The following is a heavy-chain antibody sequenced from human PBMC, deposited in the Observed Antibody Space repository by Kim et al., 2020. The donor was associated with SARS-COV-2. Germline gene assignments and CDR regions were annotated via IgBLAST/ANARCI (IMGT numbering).Heavy chain of an antibody. Sequence: GGSLRLSCAASGFTFSSYWMHWVRQAPGKGLVWVSRINSDGSSTSYADSVKGRFTISRDNAKNTLYLQMNSLRAEDTAVYYCARVVEWELRPSGWDFDYWGQGTLVTVSS. V-gene: IGHV3-74*01. CDR1: GFTFSSYW. CDR2: INSDGSST. D-gene: IGHD1-26*01. CDR3: ARVVEWELRPSGWDFDY. J-gene: IGHJ4*02.